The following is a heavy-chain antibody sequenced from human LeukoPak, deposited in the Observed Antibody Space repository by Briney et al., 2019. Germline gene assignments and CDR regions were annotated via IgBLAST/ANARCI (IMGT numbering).Heavy chain of an antibody. V-gene: IGHV1-2*02. D-gene: IGHD5-12*01. CDR3: AREYSASEH. CDR1: GYTFVGYY. Sequence: ASVKVSCKASGYTFVGYYLHGVRQAPGQGLEWMAWIDPYTGDTHYAQKFQGRITVTRDTSISTTYMELSWLTSDDAALYYCAREYSASEHWGQGTLVTVSS. CDR2: IDPYTGDT. J-gene: IGHJ1*01.